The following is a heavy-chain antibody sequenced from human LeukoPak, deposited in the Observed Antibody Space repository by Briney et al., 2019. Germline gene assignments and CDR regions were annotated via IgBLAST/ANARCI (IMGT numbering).Heavy chain of an antibody. CDR2: ISGSGGST. CDR1: GFTFSSYA. J-gene: IGHJ6*02. V-gene: IGHV3-23*01. D-gene: IGHD6-19*01. Sequence: GGSLRLSCAASGFTFSSYAMSWVRQAPGKGLEWVSAISGSGGSTYYADSVKGRFTISRDNSKNTLYLQMNSLRAEDTAVYYCANQAGRYHYYGMDVWGQGTTVIVSS. CDR3: ANQAGRYHYYGMDV.